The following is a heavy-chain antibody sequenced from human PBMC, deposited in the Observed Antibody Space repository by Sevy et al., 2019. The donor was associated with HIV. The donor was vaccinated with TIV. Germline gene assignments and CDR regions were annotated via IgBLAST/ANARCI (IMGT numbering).Heavy chain of an antibody. CDR1: GGSVSSGSYY. CDR2: MYYTGST. CDR3: AKMGGLTDYGMDV. D-gene: IGHD1-26*01. V-gene: IGHV4-61*01. Sequence: SETLSLTCTVSGGSVSSGSYYWTWIRQPPGKGLECIGYMYYTGSTNYNPSLMSRVTISVDTSKNQFSLKLSSVTAADTAPYYCAKMGGLTDYGMDVWGQGTTVTVSS. J-gene: IGHJ6*02.